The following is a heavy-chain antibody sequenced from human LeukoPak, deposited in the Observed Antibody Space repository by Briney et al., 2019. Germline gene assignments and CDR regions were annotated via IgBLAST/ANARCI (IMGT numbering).Heavy chain of an antibody. J-gene: IGHJ4*02. Sequence: SETLSLTCTVSGGSISSSSYYWGWIRQPPGKGLEWIGSIYYSGSTYYNPSLKSRVTISVDTSKNQFSLKLSSVTAADTAVYYCARSPNSGYDPFDYWGQGTLVTVSS. CDR3: ARSPNSGYDPFDY. CDR1: GGSISSSSYY. V-gene: IGHV4-39*01. D-gene: IGHD5-12*01. CDR2: IYYSGST.